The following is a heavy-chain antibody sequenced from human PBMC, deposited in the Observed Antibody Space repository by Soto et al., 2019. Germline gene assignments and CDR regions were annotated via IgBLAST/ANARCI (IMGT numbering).Heavy chain of an antibody. V-gene: IGHV1-69*13. J-gene: IGHJ6*02. Sequence: SVKVSCKASGGTFSSYAISWVRQAPGQGLEWMGGIIPIFGTANYAQKFQGRVTITADESTSTAYMELSSLRSEDTAVYYCARAPRYGRDYYYGMDVWGQGTTVTVSS. CDR3: ARAPRYGRDYYYGMDV. CDR1: GGTFSSYA. CDR2: IIPIFGTA. D-gene: IGHD4-17*01.